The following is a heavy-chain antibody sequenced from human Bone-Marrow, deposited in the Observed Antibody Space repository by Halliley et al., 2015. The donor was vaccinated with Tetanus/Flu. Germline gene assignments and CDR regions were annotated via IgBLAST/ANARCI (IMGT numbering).Heavy chain of an antibody. CDR3: ARGLDSYDGSAYPTFDY. Sequence: IYYRGGTNYNPSLRSRVTISLDTPKNQFSLRLSSVTAADTAIYYCARGLDSYDGSAYPTFDYWGQGTLVTVSS. CDR2: IYYRGGT. V-gene: IGHV4-59*09. J-gene: IGHJ4*02. D-gene: IGHD3-22*01.